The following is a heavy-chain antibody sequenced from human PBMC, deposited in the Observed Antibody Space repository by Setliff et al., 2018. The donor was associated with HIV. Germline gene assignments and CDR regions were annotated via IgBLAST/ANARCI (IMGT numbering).Heavy chain of an antibody. CDR3: ARGVPLLPPHY. Sequence: SETLSLTCAVSGYSISSGYYWGWIRQPPGKGLEWIGSIYHSGSTYYNPSLKSRVTISVDTSKNQFSLKLSSVTAADTAGYYCARGVPLLPPHYWGQGTLVTVSS. J-gene: IGHJ4*02. D-gene: IGHD2-21*02. CDR1: GYSISSGYY. CDR2: IYHSGST. V-gene: IGHV4-38-2*01.